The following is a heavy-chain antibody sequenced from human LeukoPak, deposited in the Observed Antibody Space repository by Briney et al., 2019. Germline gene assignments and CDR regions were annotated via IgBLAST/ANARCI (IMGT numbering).Heavy chain of an antibody. V-gene: IGHV4-30-4*08. CDR3: AASYLRDVVVDFDP. Sequence: SETLSLTCTVSGGSISSGDYYWSWIRQPPGKGLEWIGYIYYSGSTYYNPSLKSRVTISVDTSKNQFSLKLSSVTAADTAVYYCAASYLRDVVVDFDPWGQGTLVTVSS. J-gene: IGHJ5*02. CDR2: IYYSGST. CDR1: GGSISSGDYY. D-gene: IGHD2-2*01.